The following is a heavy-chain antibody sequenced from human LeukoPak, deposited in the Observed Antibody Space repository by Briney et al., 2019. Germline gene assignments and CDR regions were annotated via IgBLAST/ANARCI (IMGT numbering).Heavy chain of an antibody. D-gene: IGHD1-20*01. CDR1: GFTFSSYA. CDR3: ARETLYNWNDGGDYDY. J-gene: IGHJ4*02. V-gene: IGHV3-48*03. Sequence: GGSLRLSCAASGFTFSSYAMSWVRQAPGKGLEWVSYISSSGSTIYYADSVKGRFTISRDNAKNSLYLQMNSLRAEDTAVYYCARETLYNWNDGGDYDYWGQGTLVTVSS. CDR2: ISSSGSTI.